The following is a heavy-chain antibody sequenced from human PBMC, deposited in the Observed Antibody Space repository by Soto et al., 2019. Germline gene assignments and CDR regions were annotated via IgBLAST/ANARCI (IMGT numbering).Heavy chain of an antibody. CDR1: GYTLTELS. V-gene: IGHV1-24*01. CDR2: FDPEDGET. CDR3: ATRGRYYYDSSGYSDFAFDI. D-gene: IGHD3-22*01. J-gene: IGHJ3*02. Sequence: ASVKVSCKVSGYTLTELSMHWVRQAPGKGLEWMGGFDPEDGETIYAQKFQGRVTMTEDTSTDTAYMELSSLRSEDTAVYYCATRGRYYYDSSGYSDFAFDIWGQGTMVTV.